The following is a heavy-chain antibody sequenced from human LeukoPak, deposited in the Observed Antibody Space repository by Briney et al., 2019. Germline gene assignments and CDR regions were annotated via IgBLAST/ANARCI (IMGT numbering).Heavy chain of an antibody. CDR3: ARDLGSGYDVWDTYYFDY. D-gene: IGHD5-12*01. CDR1: GFTFSSYS. V-gene: IGHV3-21*01. Sequence: GGSLRLSCAASGFTFSSYSMNWVRQAPGKGLEWVSSISSSSSYIYCADSVKGRFTISRDNAKNSLYLQMNSLRAEDTAVYYCARDLGSGYDVWDTYYFDYWGQGTLVTVSS. CDR2: ISSSSSYI. J-gene: IGHJ4*02.